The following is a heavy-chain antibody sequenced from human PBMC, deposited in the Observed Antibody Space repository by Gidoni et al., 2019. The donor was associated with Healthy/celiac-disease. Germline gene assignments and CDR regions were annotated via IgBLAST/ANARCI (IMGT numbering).Heavy chain of an antibody. CDR1: GLTFSSYG. CDR3: ARDLVVYAPTPYYYGMDV. V-gene: IGHV3-33*01. CDR2: IWYDGSNK. J-gene: IGHJ6*02. Sequence: QVQLVESGGGVVQPGRSLRLSCAASGLTFSSYGMHWVRQAPGKGLEWVAVIWYDGSNKYYADSVKGRFTISRDNSKNTLYLQMNSLRAEDTAVYYCARDLVVYAPTPYYYGMDVWGQGTTVTVSS. D-gene: IGHD2-8*02.